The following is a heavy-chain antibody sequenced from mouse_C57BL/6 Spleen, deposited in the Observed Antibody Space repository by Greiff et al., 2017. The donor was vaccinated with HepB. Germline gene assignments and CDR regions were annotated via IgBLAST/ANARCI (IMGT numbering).Heavy chain of an antibody. Sequence: DVHLVESGGGLVQPGGSLSLSCAASGFTFTDYYMSWVRQPPGKALEWLGFIRNKANGYTTEYSASVKGRFTISRDNSQSILYRQMNALRAEDSATYYRARYRPRGYFDVWGTGTTVTVSS. V-gene: IGHV7-3*01. CDR2: IRNKANGYTT. J-gene: IGHJ1*03. CDR1: GFTFTDYY. CDR3: ARYRPRGYFDV.